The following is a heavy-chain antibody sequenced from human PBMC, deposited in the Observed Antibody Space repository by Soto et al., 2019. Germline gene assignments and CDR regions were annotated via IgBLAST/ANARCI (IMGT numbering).Heavy chain of an antibody. Sequence: GSSVKVSCKASGGTFSSYAISWVRQAPGQGLEWMGGIIPIFGTANYAQKFQGRVTITADESTSTAYMELSSLRSEDTAVYYCARAKRRDGYNSGPLDALASRGQRANVTVSS. CDR3: ARAKRRDGYNSGPLDALAS. V-gene: IGHV1-69*13. J-gene: IGHJ6*01. CDR1: GGTFSSYA. CDR2: IIPIFGTA. D-gene: IGHD5-12*01.